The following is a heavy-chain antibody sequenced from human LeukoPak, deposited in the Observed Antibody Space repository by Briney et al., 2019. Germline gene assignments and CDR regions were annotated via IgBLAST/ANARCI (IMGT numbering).Heavy chain of an antibody. CDR2: INPNSGGT. CDR3: ARIGRIATITWYFDI. CDR1: GYTFTSYY. Sequence: ASVKVSCKASGYTFTSYYMQWVRQAPGQGLEWMGWINPNSGGTNDAQKFQGRVIMTSDTSISTAYMELTRLTSDDTAVYYCARIGRIATITWYFDIWGRGTLVTVSS. D-gene: IGHD5-24*01. J-gene: IGHJ2*01. V-gene: IGHV1-2*02.